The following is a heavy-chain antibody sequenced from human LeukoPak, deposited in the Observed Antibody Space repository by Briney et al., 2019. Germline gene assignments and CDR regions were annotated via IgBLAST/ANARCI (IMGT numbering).Heavy chain of an antibody. V-gene: IGHV3-43*01. D-gene: IGHD3-10*02. CDR3: AKELDTMFFDY. CDR1: GFKLDRYT. J-gene: IGHJ4*02. Sequence: GGALRVSRAHSGFKLDRYTIHLVRQAPRTGLGWVSLAGWAGGTTFYSDSVRGRFTISRDSGRKSVYLQMNSLTTGDTAFYFCAKELDTMFFDYWGQGALVTVSS. CDR2: AGWAGGTT.